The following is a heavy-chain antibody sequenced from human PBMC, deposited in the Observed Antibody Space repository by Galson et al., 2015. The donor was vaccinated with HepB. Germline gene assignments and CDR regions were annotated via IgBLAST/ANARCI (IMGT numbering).Heavy chain of an antibody. Sequence: SVKVSCKASGYTFTSYSISWVRQAPGQGPEWMAWISAYNGHTNYAQKFQCRVTVTTDTSTSTVYMELRSLRADDTAVYYCGRGGYGGYALDYWGQGTLVTVSS. J-gene: IGHJ4*02. CDR3: GRGGYGGYALDY. CDR1: GYTFTSYS. D-gene: IGHD5-12*01. V-gene: IGHV1-18*04. CDR2: ISAYNGHT.